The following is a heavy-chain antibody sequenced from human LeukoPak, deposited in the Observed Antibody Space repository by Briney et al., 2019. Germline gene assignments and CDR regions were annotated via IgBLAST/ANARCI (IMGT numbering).Heavy chain of an antibody. V-gene: IGHV3-21*01. CDR2: ISSSSSYI. D-gene: IGHD6-13*01. CDR1: GFTFSSYS. Sequence: PGGSLRLSCAASGFTFSSYSMNWVRQAPGKGLEWVSSISSSSSYIYYADSVKGRFTIPRDNAKNSLYLQMNSLRAEDTAVYYCARDRIFSSSWGTPYYFDYWGQGTLVTVSS. J-gene: IGHJ4*02. CDR3: ARDRIFSSSWGTPYYFDY.